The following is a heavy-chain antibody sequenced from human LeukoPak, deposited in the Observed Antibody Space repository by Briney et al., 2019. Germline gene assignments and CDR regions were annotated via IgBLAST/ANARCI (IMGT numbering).Heavy chain of an antibody. Sequence: SETLSLTCAVYGGSFSGYYWSWIRQPPGKGLEWIGEINHSGSTNYNPSLKSRVTISVDTSKNQFSLKLSSVTAADTAVYYCARGLAYNWNYGRYFDYWGQGTLVTVSS. CDR2: INHSGST. V-gene: IGHV4-34*01. J-gene: IGHJ4*02. CDR3: ARGLAYNWNYGRYFDY. CDR1: GGSFSGYY. D-gene: IGHD1-7*01.